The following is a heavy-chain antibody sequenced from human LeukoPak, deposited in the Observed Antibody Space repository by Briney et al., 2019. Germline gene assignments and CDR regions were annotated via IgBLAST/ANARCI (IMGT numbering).Heavy chain of an antibody. Sequence: GGSLRLSCAASGFTVSSNYMSWVRQAPGKGLEWVSVIYSGGSTYYADSVKGRFTISRDNAKNSLYLQMDSLRAEDTALYYCATGPSYCGGDCYYYFAYWGQGTLVTVSS. CDR1: GFTVSSNY. CDR3: ATGPSYCGGDCYYYFAY. V-gene: IGHV3-53*01. CDR2: IYSGGST. D-gene: IGHD2-21*01. J-gene: IGHJ4*02.